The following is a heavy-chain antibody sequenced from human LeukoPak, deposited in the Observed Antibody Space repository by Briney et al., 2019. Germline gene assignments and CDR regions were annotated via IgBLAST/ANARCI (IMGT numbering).Heavy chain of an antibody. J-gene: IGHJ4*02. Sequence: GGSLRLSCVASGFTFSNYWMSWVRQAPGKGLEWVANMKQEGRETYYVDSVKGRFTISRDNARNSLYLQMNSLRAEDTAVYYCATYKHSSGHYYFDYWGQGTLVTVSS. CDR3: ATYKHSSGHYYFDY. D-gene: IGHD3-22*01. CDR1: GFTFSNYW. CDR2: MKQEGRET. V-gene: IGHV3-7*02.